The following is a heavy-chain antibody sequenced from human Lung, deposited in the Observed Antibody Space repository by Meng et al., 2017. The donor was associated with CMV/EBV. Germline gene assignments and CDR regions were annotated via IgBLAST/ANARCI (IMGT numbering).Heavy chain of an antibody. D-gene: IGHD1-26*01. CDR3: ARDGSLVRLDV. CDR2: IYYSGST. J-gene: IGHJ6*02. CDR1: GGSISSYY. V-gene: IGHV4-59*01. Sequence: SETLSLTCTVSGGSISSYYWSCIRQPPGKGLEWIGYIYYSGSTNYNPSLKSRVTIPVDTSKNQFSLKLSSVTAADTAVYYCARDGSLVRLDVWGQGTTVXVSS.